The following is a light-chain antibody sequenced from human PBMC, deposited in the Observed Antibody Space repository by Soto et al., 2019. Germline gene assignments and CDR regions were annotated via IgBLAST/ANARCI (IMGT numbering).Light chain of an antibody. J-gene: IGLJ1*01. CDR2: EVT. CDR3: SSYTSSTTYV. V-gene: IGLV2-14*01. CDR1: GSDIGGYNH. Sequence: QSALTQPASVSGSPGQSITISCTGTGSDIGGYNHVSWYQHHPGKAPKLIIYEVTNRPSGVSNRFSGSKSGNTASLTISGLQAEDDADYYCSSYTSSTTYVFATVTKLTVL.